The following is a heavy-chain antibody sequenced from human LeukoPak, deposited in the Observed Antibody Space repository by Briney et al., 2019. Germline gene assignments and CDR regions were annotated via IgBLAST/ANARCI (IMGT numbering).Heavy chain of an antibody. CDR2: ISSSSSYI. CDR1: GFTFSSYS. J-gene: IGHJ4*02. D-gene: IGHD3-10*01. Sequence: GGSLRLSCVDSGFTFSSYSMNWVRQAPGKGLEWVSFISSSSSYIYYGDSVKGRFTISRDNAKKSLYLQMNNLRAEDTAVYYCARNYGSGSYKDYYFDNWGQGTLVTVSS. CDR3: ARNYGSGSYKDYYFDN. V-gene: IGHV3-21*01.